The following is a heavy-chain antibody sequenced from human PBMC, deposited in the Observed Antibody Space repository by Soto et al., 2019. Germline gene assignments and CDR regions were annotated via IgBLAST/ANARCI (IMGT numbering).Heavy chain of an antibody. Sequence: QGQLVEAGGGVVQPGRSLRLSCAASGFTFSSYGMHWVRQAPGKGLEWVAVIWYDGSNKYYADSVKGRFTISRDNSKNTLYLQMNSLRAEDTAVYYCARDWESYGMDVWGQGTTVTVSS. CDR1: GFTFSSYG. V-gene: IGHV3-33*01. J-gene: IGHJ6*02. CDR2: IWYDGSNK. CDR3: ARDWESYGMDV. D-gene: IGHD1-26*01.